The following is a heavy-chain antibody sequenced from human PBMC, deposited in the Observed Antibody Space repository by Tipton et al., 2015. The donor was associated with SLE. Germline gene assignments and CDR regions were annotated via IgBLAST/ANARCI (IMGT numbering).Heavy chain of an antibody. V-gene: IGHV4-4*09. J-gene: IGHJ6*02. D-gene: IGHD3-3*01. CDR2: IYTSGST. CDR1: GGSISSHY. CDR3: ARDEWYGSYYYGMDV. Sequence: TLSLTCTVSGGSISSHYWSWIRQPPGKGLEWIGYIYTSGSTNYNPSLKSRVTISVDTSKNQFSLKLSSVTAADTAVYYCARDEWYGSYYYGMDVWGQGTTVTVSS.